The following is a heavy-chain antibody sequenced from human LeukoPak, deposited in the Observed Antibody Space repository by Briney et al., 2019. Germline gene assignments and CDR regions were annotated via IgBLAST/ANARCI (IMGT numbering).Heavy chain of an antibody. V-gene: IGHV3-74*01. J-gene: IGHJ4*02. Sequence: PGGSLRLSCGASGFTFTTHWIHWVRQAPGKGLVWVSRIKPDGSDTNYADSVKGRFTISRDNAKNTVYLQMNSLRAEDTAVYYCARDLLDCGGPRCTDFGGQGTLVTVSS. CDR1: GFTFTTHW. CDR3: ARDLLDCGGPRCTDF. CDR2: IKPDGSDT. D-gene: IGHD2-21*01.